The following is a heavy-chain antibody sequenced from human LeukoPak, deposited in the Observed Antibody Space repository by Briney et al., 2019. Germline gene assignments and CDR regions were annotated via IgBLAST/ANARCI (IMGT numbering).Heavy chain of an antibody. J-gene: IGHJ6*02. V-gene: IGHV1-69*04. CDR1: GGTFSSYA. CDR3: AREGTATYYYGMDV. Sequence: SVKVSCKASGGTFSSYAISWVRQAPGQGLEWMGRIIPILGIANYAQKFQGRVTITADKSTSTAYMELSSLRSEDTAVYYCAREGTATYYYGMDVWGQGTTVTVSS. CDR2: IIPILGIA. D-gene: IGHD2-21*02.